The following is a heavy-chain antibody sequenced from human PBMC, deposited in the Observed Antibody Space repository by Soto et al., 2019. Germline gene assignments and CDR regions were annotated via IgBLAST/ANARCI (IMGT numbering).Heavy chain of an antibody. D-gene: IGHD6-13*01. CDR1: GFTFTSYN. CDR3: VFGSWNHYFLEH. Sequence: GGSLRLSCTTSGFTFTSYNMHWVRQAPGKGLEWVATCWYDASVQKYADSVEGRFTISRDPSRGTLYLLMNSLTADDTALYYCVFGSWNHYFLEHWGQEILVTVSS. J-gene: IGHJ4*02. CDR2: CWYDASVQ. V-gene: IGHV3-33*08.